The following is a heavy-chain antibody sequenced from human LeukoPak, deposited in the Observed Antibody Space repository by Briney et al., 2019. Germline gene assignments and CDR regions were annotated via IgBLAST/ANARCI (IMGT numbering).Heavy chain of an antibody. CDR1: GGSFSGYY. J-gene: IGHJ4*02. CDR2: INHSGST. CDR3: ASARYDYVWGSYRY. D-gene: IGHD3-16*02. V-gene: IGHV4-34*01. Sequence: SETLSLTCAVHGGSFSGYYWSWIRQPPGKGLEWIGEINHSGSTNYNPSLKSRVTISVDTSKNQFSLKLSSVTAADTAVYYCASARYDYVWGSYRYWGQGTLVTVSS.